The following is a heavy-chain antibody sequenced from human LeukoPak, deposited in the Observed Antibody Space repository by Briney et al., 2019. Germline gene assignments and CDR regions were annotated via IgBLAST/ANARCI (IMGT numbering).Heavy chain of an antibody. V-gene: IGHV3-30*04. CDR1: GFIFNNYA. J-gene: IGHJ4*02. Sequence: PGGSLRLSCAASGFIFNNYAMHWVRQAPGKGLEWVAVISNDGTKKNYADSVKGRCIISRDNSKNTLYLQMNSLRAEDTAVYYCAKDGYYYGSGSYPVDYWGQGTLVTVSS. D-gene: IGHD3-10*01. CDR2: ISNDGTKK. CDR3: AKDGYYYGSGSYPVDY.